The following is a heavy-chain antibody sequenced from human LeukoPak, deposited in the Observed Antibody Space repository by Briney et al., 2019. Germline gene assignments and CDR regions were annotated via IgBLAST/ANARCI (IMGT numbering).Heavy chain of an antibody. D-gene: IGHD3-3*01. CDR1: GGTFSSYA. Sequence: ASVEVSCKASGGTFSSYAISWVRQAPGQGLEWMGRIIPIFGTANYAQKFQGRVTITTDESTSTAYMELSSLRSEDTAVYYCATSDFWSGYYTGGFSDYYYYMDVWGKGTTVTVSS. J-gene: IGHJ6*03. CDR3: ATSDFWSGYYTGGFSDYYYYMDV. CDR2: IIPIFGTA. V-gene: IGHV1-69*05.